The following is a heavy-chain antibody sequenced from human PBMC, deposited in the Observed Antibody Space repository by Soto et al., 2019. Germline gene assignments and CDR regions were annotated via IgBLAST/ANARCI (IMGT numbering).Heavy chain of an antibody. D-gene: IGHD2-2*01. CDR1: GFTFSSYA. CDR2: ISGSGGST. V-gene: IGHV3-23*01. J-gene: IGHJ3*02. Sequence: GGSLRLSCAASGFTFSSYAMSWVRQAPGKGLEWVSAISGSGGSTYYADSVKGRFTISRDNSKNTLYLQMNSLRAEDTAVYYCAKAFEYQLLISHAAFDIWGQGTMVPVSS. CDR3: AKAFEYQLLISHAAFDI.